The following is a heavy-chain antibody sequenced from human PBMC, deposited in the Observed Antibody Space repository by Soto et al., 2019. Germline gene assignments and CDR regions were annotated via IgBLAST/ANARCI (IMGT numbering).Heavy chain of an antibody. CDR2: IYPGDSDT. CDR3: ARLGSAIVTWFDP. Sequence: XDSLTISGKGSGYSFTNYWIGLVRQMPGKGLEWMGIIYPGDSDTRYSPSFQGQVTISADKSISTAYLQWSSLKASDTAMYYCARLGSAIVTWFDPWGQGTLVTVSS. J-gene: IGHJ5*02. CDR1: GYSFTNYW. V-gene: IGHV5-51*01. D-gene: IGHD2-21*02.